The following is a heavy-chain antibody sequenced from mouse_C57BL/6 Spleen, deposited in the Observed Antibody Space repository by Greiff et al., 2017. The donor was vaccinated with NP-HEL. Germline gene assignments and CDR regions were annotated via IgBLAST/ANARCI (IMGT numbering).Heavy chain of an antibody. CDR1: GYTFTDYY. D-gene: IGHD1-1*01. CDR2: IYPGSGNT. V-gene: IGHV1-76*01. J-gene: IGHJ1*03. Sequence: QVQLQQSGAELVRPGASVKLSCKASGYTFTDYYINWVKQRPGQGLEWIARIYPGSGNTYYNEKFKGKATLTAEKSSSTAYMQLSSLTSEDSAVYFCARSTVVATGYFDVWGTGTTVTVSS. CDR3: ARSTVVATGYFDV.